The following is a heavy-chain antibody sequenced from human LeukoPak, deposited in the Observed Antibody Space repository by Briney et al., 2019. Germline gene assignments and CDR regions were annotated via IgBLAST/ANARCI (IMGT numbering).Heavy chain of an antibody. CDR2: INPVGGVT. V-gene: IGHV1-46*01. J-gene: IGHJ4*02. CDR1: GYIFTNYY. Sequence: ASVKVSCKASGYIFTNYYLYWVRQAPGQGLEWMGVINPVGGVTTYAQRFQGRVTMTRDMSTSTAYMELSSLRSEDTAVYYCARDPEPFYYYGSGSFDYWGQGTLVTVSS. D-gene: IGHD3-10*01. CDR3: ARDPEPFYYYGSGSFDY.